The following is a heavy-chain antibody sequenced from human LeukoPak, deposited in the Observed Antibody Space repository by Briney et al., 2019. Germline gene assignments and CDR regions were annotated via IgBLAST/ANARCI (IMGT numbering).Heavy chain of an antibody. CDR3: ARRGQGFGELWPTADFDY. CDR2: ISSSSSTI. J-gene: IGHJ4*02. CDR1: GFTFSSYS. Sequence: GESLKISCAASGFTFSSYSMSWVRQAPGKGLGWVSYISSSSSTIYYADSVKGRFTISRDNAKNSLNLQMNILRAEDTAVYYCARRGQGFGELWPTADFDYWGQGTLVTVSS. V-gene: IGHV3-48*01. D-gene: IGHD3-10*01.